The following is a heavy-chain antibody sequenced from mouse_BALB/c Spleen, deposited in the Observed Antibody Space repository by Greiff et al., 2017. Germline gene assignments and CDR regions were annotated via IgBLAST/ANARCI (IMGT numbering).Heavy chain of an antibody. J-gene: IGHJ4*01. V-gene: IGHV5-12-1*01. CDR3: ARHGYGSSYGYAMDY. CDR1: GFAFSSYD. Sequence: DVQLVESGGGLVKPGGSLKLSCAASGFAFSSYDMSWVRQTPEKRLEWVAYISSGGGSTYYPDTVKGRFTISRDNAKNTLYLQMSSLKSEDTAMYYCARHGYGSSYGYAMDYWGQGTSVTVSS. CDR2: ISSGGGST. D-gene: IGHD1-1*01.